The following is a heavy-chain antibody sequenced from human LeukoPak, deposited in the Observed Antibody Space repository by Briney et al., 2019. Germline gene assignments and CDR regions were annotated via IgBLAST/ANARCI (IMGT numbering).Heavy chain of an antibody. D-gene: IGHD2-2*01. CDR3: ARRLTQYDCFDP. CDR1: GDSVSSNSVT. Sequence: SQTLSLTCAISGDSVSSNSVTWNWIRQSPSRGLEWLGRTYYRSTWYNDYAVSVRGRITVNPDTSKNQFSLHLNSVTPEDTAVYYCARRLTQYDCFDPWGQEILVTVSS. CDR2: TYYRSTWYN. V-gene: IGHV6-1*01. J-gene: IGHJ5*02.